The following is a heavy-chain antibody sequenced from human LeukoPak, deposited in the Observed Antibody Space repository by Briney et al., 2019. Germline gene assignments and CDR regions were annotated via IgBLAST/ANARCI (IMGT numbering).Heavy chain of an antibody. D-gene: IGHD4-17*01. J-gene: IGHJ4*02. Sequence: PGGSLRLSCTASGFSLSRYWMHWVRQAPGKGLVWVSRINSDGSSTNYADSVKGRFTISRDNAKNTLFLEMNSLRAEDTAVYYSATGDGHSRYYFDSWGQGTQVTVSS. CDR3: ATGDGHSRYYFDS. CDR2: INSDGSST. V-gene: IGHV3-74*01. CDR1: GFSLSRYW.